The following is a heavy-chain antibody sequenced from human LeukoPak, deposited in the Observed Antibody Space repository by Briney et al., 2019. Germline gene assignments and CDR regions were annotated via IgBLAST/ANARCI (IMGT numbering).Heavy chain of an antibody. CDR3: AKDLGGSATTV. CDR1: GFTFEDHV. D-gene: IGHD2-2*01. Sequence: GRSLRLSCAASGFTFEDHVMHWVRQAPGKGLEWVSSISWSGDRMGYADAVKGRFTISRDNAKNSLFLQMNSLRVEDTALYSCAKDLGGSATTVWGQGTLVTVSS. J-gene: IGHJ4*02. CDR2: ISWSGDRM. V-gene: IGHV3-9*01.